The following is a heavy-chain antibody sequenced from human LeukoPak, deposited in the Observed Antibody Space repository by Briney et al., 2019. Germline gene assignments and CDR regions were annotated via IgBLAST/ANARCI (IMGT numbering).Heavy chain of an antibody. D-gene: IGHD4-17*01. CDR1: GGSISSGGYY. Sequence: SETLFLTCTVSGGSISSGGYYWSWIRQHPGKGLEWIGYIYYSGSTYYNPSLKSRVTISIDTSKNQFSLKLSSVTAADTAVYYCAKEGHYGDEGYFDYWGQGTLVTVSS. J-gene: IGHJ4*02. V-gene: IGHV4-31*03. CDR3: AKEGHYGDEGYFDY. CDR2: IYYSGST.